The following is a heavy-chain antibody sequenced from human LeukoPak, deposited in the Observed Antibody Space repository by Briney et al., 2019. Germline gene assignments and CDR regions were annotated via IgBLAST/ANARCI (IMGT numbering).Heavy chain of an antibody. Sequence: PGGSLRHSCAASGFTFDDYAMHWVRQAPGKGLEWVSGISWNSGSIGYADSVKGRFTISRDNAKNSLYLQMNSLRAEDTALYYCAKDHDYDILTGYFTYWGQGTLVTVSS. CDR1: GFTFDDYA. CDR3: AKDHDYDILTGYFTY. V-gene: IGHV3-9*01. CDR2: ISWNSGSI. D-gene: IGHD3-9*01. J-gene: IGHJ4*02.